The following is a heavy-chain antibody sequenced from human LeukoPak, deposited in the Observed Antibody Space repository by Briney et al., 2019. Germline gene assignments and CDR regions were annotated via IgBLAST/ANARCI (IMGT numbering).Heavy chain of an antibody. CDR3: ATSPIFDYYGSGSYPY. Sequence: SVKVSCKASGGTFSSYAISWVRQAPGQGLEWMGGIIPIFGTANYAQKFQGRVTITADKSTSAAYMELSSLRSEDTAVYYCATSPIFDYYGSGSYPYWGQGTLVTVSS. CDR2: IIPIFGTA. J-gene: IGHJ4*02. CDR1: GGTFSSYA. D-gene: IGHD3-10*01. V-gene: IGHV1-69*06.